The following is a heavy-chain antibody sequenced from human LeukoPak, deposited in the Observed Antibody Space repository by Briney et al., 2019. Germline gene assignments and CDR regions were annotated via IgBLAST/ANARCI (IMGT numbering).Heavy chain of an antibody. J-gene: IGHJ5*02. CDR3: ARRVSGDYGHWFDP. D-gene: IGHD4-17*01. CDR1: GGSVSSGNYY. V-gene: IGHV4-61*01. CDR2: NSYSGSA. Sequence: SSETLSLTCTVSGGSVSSGNYYWTWIRQPPGKGLEWIGYNSYSGSANYNPSLKSRVTILLDTSKNQFSLKLSSVTAADTAIYSCARRVSGDYGHWFDPWGQRTLVTVSS.